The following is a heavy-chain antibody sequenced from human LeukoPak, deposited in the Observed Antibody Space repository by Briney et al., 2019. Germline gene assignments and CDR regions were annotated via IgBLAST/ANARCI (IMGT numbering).Heavy chain of an antibody. CDR1: GGSISSVSYY. D-gene: IGHD5-12*01. CDR3: ARDNRRRATMTSGGGYFDY. Sequence: PSETLSLTCTVSGGSISSVSYYWSWIRQPPGKGLEWIGRIYTSGSTNYNPSLKSRVTISVDKSKNQFSLKLSSVTAADTAVYYCARDNRRRATMTSGGGYFDYWGQGTLVTVSS. CDR2: IYTSGST. J-gene: IGHJ4*02. V-gene: IGHV4-61*02.